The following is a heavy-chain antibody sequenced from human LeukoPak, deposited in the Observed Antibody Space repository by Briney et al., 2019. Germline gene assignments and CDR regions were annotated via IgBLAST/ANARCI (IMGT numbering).Heavy chain of an antibody. Sequence: PSQTLSLTCTVSGGSISSGDYYWSWIRQPPGKGLEWIGYIYYSGSTYYNPSLKSRVTISVDTSKNQFSLKLSSVTAADTAVYYCGRAKALLYYYYDMDVWDKGTTVTVSS. D-gene: IGHD2-15*01. CDR2: IYYSGST. V-gene: IGHV4-30-4*01. J-gene: IGHJ6*04. CDR3: GRAKALLYYYYDMDV. CDR1: GGSISSGDYY.